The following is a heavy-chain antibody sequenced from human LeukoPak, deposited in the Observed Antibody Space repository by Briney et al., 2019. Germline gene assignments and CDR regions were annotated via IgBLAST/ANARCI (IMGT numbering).Heavy chain of an antibody. CDR1: GGSFSGYY. CDR2: INHSGST. D-gene: IGHD3-22*01. J-gene: IGHJ4*02. V-gene: IGHV4-34*01. Sequence: SETLSLTCAVYGGSFSGYYWSWIRQPPGKGLEWIGEINHSGSTYYNPSLKSRVTISVDRSKNQFSLKLSSVTAADTAVYYCASSYYYDSSGYYPNVPFDYWGQGTLVTVSS. CDR3: ASSYYYDSSGYYPNVPFDY.